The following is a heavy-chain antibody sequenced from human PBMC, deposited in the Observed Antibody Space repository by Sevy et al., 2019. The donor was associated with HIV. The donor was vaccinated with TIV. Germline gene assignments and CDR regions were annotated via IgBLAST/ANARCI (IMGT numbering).Heavy chain of an antibody. CDR3: ASYYSIRYGGGNWFDP. CDR1: GGSISSGGYY. J-gene: IGHJ5*02. V-gene: IGHV4-31*03. Sequence: SETLSLTCTVSGGSISSGGYYWSWIRQHPGKGLEWIGYIYYSGSTYYNPSLKSRVTISVDTSKNQFSLKLGSVTAAATAVYYCASYYSIRYGGGNWFDPWGQGTLVTVSS. CDR2: IYYSGST. D-gene: IGHD3-10*01.